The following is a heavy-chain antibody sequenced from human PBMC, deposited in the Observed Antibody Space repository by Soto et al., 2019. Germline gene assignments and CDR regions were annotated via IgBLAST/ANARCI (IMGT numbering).Heavy chain of an antibody. Sequence: QVQLVESGGGVVQPGRSLGLSCAASGFNFRSYGMHWVRQAPGKGLEWVAVISYDGSAKWYVDSVKGRFTISRDTSKNILYLQMNSLRAEDTAVYYCAKDEGAEDDILTGYPLFDYRGQGILVTVSS. V-gene: IGHV3-30*18. CDR3: AKDEGAEDDILTGYPLFDY. CDR1: GFNFRSYG. D-gene: IGHD3-9*01. J-gene: IGHJ4*02. CDR2: ISYDGSAK.